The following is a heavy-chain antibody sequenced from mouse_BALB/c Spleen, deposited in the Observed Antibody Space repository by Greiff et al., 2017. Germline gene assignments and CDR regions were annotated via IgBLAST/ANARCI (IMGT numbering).Heavy chain of an antibody. CDR3: ARELGPPLYYCDY. CDR2: IDPANGNT. Sequence: VQLQQSGAELVKPGASVKLSCTASGFNIKDTYMHWVKQRPEQGLEWIGRIDPANGNTKYDPKFQGKATITADTSSNTAYLQLSSLTSEDTAVYYSARELGPPLYYCDYWGQGTTHTVSS. D-gene: IGHD4-1*01. V-gene: IGHV14-3*02. J-gene: IGHJ2*01. CDR1: GFNIKDTY.